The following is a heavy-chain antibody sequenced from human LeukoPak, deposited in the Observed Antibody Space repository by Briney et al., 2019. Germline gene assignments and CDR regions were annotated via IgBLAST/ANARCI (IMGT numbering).Heavy chain of an antibody. CDR1: GDSVSSNSAA. D-gene: IGHD5-12*01. J-gene: IGHJ4*02. Sequence: SQTLSLTCAVSGDSVSSNSAAWNWIRQSPSRGLEWLGRTYYRSKWYNDYSASLNSRITINPDTSKNQFSLQLKSVTPEDTAVYYCARYDYGAPDYWVQGTLVTVSS. V-gene: IGHV6-1*01. CDR2: TYYRSKWYN. CDR3: ARYDYGAPDY.